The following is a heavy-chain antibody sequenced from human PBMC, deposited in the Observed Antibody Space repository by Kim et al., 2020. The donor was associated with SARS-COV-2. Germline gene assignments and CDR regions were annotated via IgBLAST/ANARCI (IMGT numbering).Heavy chain of an antibody. D-gene: IGHD3-10*01. J-gene: IGHJ4*02. Sequence: NPSLESRVTISVDTSKNQFSLKLSSVTAADTAVYYCAINYYGSGSPELDYWGQGTLVTVSS. V-gene: IGHV4-34*01. CDR3: AINYYGSGSPELDY.